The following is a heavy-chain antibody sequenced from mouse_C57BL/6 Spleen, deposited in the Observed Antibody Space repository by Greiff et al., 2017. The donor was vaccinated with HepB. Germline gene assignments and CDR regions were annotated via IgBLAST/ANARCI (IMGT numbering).Heavy chain of an antibody. CDR2: IYPGSGST. V-gene: IGHV1-55*01. CDR3: SRWASTTLVPYFDY. Sequence: QVQLQQPGAELVKPGASVKMSCKASGYTFTSYWITWVKQRPGQGLEWIGDIYPGSGSTDYNEKFKSKATLTVDTSSSTAYMQLSSLTSEDSAVYYCSRWASTTLVPYFDYWGQGTTLTVSS. CDR1: GYTFTSYW. D-gene: IGHD1-1*01. J-gene: IGHJ2*01.